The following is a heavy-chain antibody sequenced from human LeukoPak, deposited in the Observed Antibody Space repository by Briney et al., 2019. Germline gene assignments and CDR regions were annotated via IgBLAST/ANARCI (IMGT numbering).Heavy chain of an antibody. CDR2: IIPILGIA. Sequence: SVKVSCKASGGTFGSYAISWVRQAPGQGLEWMGRIIPILGIANYAQKFQGRVTITADKSTSTAYMELSSLRSEDTAVYCCARALRRRDGYNYNYWGQGTLVTVSS. D-gene: IGHD5-24*01. CDR3: ARALRRRDGYNYNY. V-gene: IGHV1-69*04. CDR1: GGTFGSYA. J-gene: IGHJ4*02.